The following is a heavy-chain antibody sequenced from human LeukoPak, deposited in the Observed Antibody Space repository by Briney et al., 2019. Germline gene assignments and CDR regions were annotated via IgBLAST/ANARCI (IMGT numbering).Heavy chain of an antibody. CDR1: GGSISSYY. D-gene: IGHD6-13*01. V-gene: IGHV4-59*12. Sequence: SETLSLICTVSGGSISSYYWSWIRQPPGKGLEWIGYIYYSGSTNYNPSLKSRVTISVDTSKSQFSLKLSSVTAADTAVYYCARDRVAGSWYMGDYWGQGTLVTVSS. CDR2: IYYSGST. J-gene: IGHJ4*02. CDR3: ARDRVAGSWYMGDY.